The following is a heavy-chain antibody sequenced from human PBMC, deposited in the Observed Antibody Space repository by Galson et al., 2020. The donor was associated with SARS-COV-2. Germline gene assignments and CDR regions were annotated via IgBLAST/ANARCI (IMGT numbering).Heavy chain of an antibody. CDR1: GFTFSSYW. J-gene: IGHJ6*02. D-gene: IGHD3-10*01. CDR3: ARDGYYYGSGSPGYYYYGMDV. Sequence: GESLKISCAASGFTFSSYWMSWVRQAPGKGLEWVANIKQDGSEKYYVDSVKGRFTISRDNAKNSLYLQMNSLRAEDTAVYYCARDGYYYGSGSPGYYYYGMDVWGQGTTVTVS. CDR2: IKQDGSEK. V-gene: IGHV3-7*01.